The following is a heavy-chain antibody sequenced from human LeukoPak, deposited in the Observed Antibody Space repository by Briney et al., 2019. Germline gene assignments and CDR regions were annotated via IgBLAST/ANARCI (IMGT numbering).Heavy chain of an antibody. Sequence: GGSLRLSCAASGFTFSSYAMSWVRQAPGKGLEWVSAISGSGGSTYYADSVKGRFTISRDNSKNTPYLQMNSLRAEDTAVYYCAKDDSLVEQQHDYWGQGTLVTVSS. CDR2: ISGSGGST. CDR1: GFTFSSYA. V-gene: IGHV3-23*01. CDR3: AKDDSLVEQQHDY. D-gene: IGHD6-13*01. J-gene: IGHJ4*02.